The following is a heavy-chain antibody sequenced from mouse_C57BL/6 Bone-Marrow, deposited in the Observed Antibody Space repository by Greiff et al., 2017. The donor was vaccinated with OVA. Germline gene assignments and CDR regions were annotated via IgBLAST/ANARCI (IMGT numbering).Heavy chain of an antibody. V-gene: IGHV5-9-1*02. CDR2: ISSGGDYI. CDR3: TRDGDYPRIGY. Sequence: EVKLMESGAGLVKPGGSLKLSCAASGFTFSSYAMSWVRQTPEKRLEWVAYISSGGDYIYYADTVKGRFTISRDNARNTLYLQMSSLKSEDTAMYYCTRDGDYPRIGYWGQGTTVTVSS. J-gene: IGHJ4*01. CDR1: GFTFSSYA. D-gene: IGHD2-3*01.